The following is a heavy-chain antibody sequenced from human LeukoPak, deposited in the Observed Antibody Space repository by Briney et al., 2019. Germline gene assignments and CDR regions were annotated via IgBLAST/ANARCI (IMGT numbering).Heavy chain of an antibody. J-gene: IGHJ4*02. Sequence: QAGGSLRLSCAASGFTFSSCAMSWVRQAPGKGLEWVSTIIDSSNSLYYADSVEGRFTISRDNSKNTPYLQMNSLRAEDTAVYYCAKELYYDSSGYPSAFDYWGQGTLVTVSS. D-gene: IGHD3-22*01. CDR3: AKELYYDSSGYPSAFDY. CDR2: IIDSSNSL. V-gene: IGHV3-23*01. CDR1: GFTFSSCA.